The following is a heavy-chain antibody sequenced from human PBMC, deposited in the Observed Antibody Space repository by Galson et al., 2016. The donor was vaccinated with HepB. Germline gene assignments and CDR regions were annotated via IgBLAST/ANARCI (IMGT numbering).Heavy chain of an antibody. D-gene: IGHD7-27*01. CDR3: ASPLTGLAY. Sequence: SLRLSCAASGFAVSNNCMMWVRQAPGKGLEWVSDIYAGGSTNYADSVEGRFTISRDNSQNTLYLQMNSLRPEGTAVYYCASPLTGLAYWGQGTLVAVSS. V-gene: IGHV3-66*02. CDR2: IYAGGST. CDR1: GFAVSNNC. J-gene: IGHJ4*02.